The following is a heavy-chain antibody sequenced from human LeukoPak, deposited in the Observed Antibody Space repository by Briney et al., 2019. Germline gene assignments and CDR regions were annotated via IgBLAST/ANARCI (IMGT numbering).Heavy chain of an antibody. D-gene: IGHD5-18*01. Sequence: PGGSLRLSCAASGFTFSCCDVHWVRQASGKGLEWVGRITSKTNNYATTYAASLKGRFTISRDDSKNTAYLQMNSLRTEDTAVYYCARVDTVMAYYFDLWGQGTLVTVSS. J-gene: IGHJ4*02. CDR3: ARVDTVMAYYFDL. CDR1: GFTFSCCD. V-gene: IGHV3-73*01. CDR2: ITSKTNNYAT.